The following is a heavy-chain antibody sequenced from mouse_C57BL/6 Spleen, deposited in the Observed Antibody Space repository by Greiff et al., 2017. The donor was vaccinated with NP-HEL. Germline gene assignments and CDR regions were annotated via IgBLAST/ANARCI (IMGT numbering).Heavy chain of an antibody. Sequence: DVKLQESGPGLVKPSQSLSLTCSVTGYSITSGYYWNWIRQFPGNKLEWMGYISYDGTNNYNPSLKNRISITRDTSKNQFFLKLNSVTTEDTATYYCAREGGYYYGRVAYWGQGTLVTVSA. V-gene: IGHV3-6*01. CDR2: ISYDGTN. J-gene: IGHJ3*01. CDR3: AREGGYYYGRVAY. D-gene: IGHD1-1*01. CDR1: GYSITSGYY.